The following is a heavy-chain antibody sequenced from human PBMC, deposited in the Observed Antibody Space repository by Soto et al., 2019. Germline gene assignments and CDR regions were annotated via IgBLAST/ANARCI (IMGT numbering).Heavy chain of an antibody. J-gene: IGHJ4*02. V-gene: IGHV1-69*08. Sequence: QVQLVQSGAEVKKPGSSVKVSCKASGGTFSSYTISWVRQAPGQGLEWMGRIIPILGIANYAQKFQGRVTITADKSTSTAYMELSSLRSEDTAVYYCAREGDYGDYGPSVDYWGQGTLVTVSS. CDR3: AREGDYGDYGPSVDY. CDR1: GGTFSSYT. D-gene: IGHD4-17*01. CDR2: IIPILGIA.